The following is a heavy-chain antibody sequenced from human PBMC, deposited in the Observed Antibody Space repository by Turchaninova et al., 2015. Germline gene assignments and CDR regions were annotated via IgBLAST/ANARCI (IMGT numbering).Heavy chain of an antibody. CDR1: VYTFTSYC. D-gene: IGHD6-19*01. J-gene: IGHJ5*02. Sequence: QVQLVQSVAEVKNPGASVKVSCQDSVYTFTSYCISWGRQGPVQGLEWMGWISAYNGNTNYPQKLQGRVTMTTDTSTSTAYMELRSLRSDDTAVYYCARDRTAVAGTEEVWFDPWGQGTLVTVSS. CDR3: ARDRTAVAGTEEVWFDP. V-gene: IGHV1-18*01. CDR2: ISAYNGNT.